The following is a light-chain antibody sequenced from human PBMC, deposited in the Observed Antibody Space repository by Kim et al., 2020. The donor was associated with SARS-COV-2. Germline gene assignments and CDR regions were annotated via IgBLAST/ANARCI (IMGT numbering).Light chain of an antibody. CDR3: HQYDKWPLT. CDR1: QSVSST. Sequence: SPGERAAHYCRASQSVSSTLAWYQQKPGQAPRLLIYGASTRATGIPARFSGSGSGTEFTLTISSLQSEDFAVYYCHQYDKWPLTFGQGTRLEIK. J-gene: IGKJ5*01. V-gene: IGKV3-15*01. CDR2: GAS.